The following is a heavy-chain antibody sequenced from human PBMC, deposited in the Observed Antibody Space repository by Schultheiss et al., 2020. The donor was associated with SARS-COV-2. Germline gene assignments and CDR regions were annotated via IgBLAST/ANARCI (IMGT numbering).Heavy chain of an antibody. Sequence: ASVKVSCKASGYTFTGYYMHWVRQAPGQGLEWMGWINPNSGGTNYAQKFQGRVTMTRDTSISTAYMELSRLRSDDTAVYYCARDDCSGGSCYSSWFDPWGQGTLVTVSS. CDR2: INPNSGGT. CDR3: ARDDCSGGSCYSSWFDP. J-gene: IGHJ5*02. V-gene: IGHV1-2*02. CDR1: GYTFTGYY. D-gene: IGHD2-15*01.